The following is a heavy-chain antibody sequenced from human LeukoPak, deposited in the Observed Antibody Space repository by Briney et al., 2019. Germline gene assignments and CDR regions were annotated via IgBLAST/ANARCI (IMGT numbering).Heavy chain of an antibody. CDR2: NSASSSYI. CDR3: ARSAGNVLTGTCCYFDY. J-gene: IGHJ4*02. Sequence: GGSLRLSCAASGFTFSSYSMKWGRQAPGKGLEWVSFNSASSSYIYDADSVKGRFTISRDNSKNSLYLQMSSLRAEDTAVYYCARSAGNVLTGTCCYFDYWGQGTLVAVSS. CDR1: GFTFSSYS. V-gene: IGHV3-21*01. D-gene: IGHD3-9*01.